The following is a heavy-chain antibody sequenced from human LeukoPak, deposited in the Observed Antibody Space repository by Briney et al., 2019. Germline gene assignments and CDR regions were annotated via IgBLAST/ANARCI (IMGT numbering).Heavy chain of an antibody. J-gene: IGHJ4*02. V-gene: IGHV3-23*01. D-gene: IGHD3-10*01. CDR2: IGGSSDFT. CDR1: GFTFTTYA. CDR3: AKADRGWGVITKD. Sequence: GGSLRLSCAASGFTFTTYAMSWVRQAPGKGLEWVSAIGGSSDFTYYAEYVKGRFTISRDNSKKALYLQMNSLRAEDTAVYYCAKADRGWGVITKDWGQGTLVTVSS.